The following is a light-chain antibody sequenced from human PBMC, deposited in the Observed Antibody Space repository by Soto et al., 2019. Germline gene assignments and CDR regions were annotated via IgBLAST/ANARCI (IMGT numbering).Light chain of an antibody. CDR1: TSDIDNYDS. CDR2: DVN. J-gene: IGLJ1*01. CDR3: SLYTSNGSLI. Sequence: QSALTQPPSVSGSPGQSVTISCTGTTSDIDNYDSVSWYQQAPGTAPKLIIYDVNNRPSGAPDRFSGSTSGNTASLTISRLQAEDVTDYFCSLYTSNGSLIFGPGTKGTVL. V-gene: IGLV2-18*01.